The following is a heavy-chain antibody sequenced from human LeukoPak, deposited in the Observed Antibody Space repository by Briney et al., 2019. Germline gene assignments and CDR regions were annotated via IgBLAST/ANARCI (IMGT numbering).Heavy chain of an antibody. D-gene: IGHD3-22*01. CDR3: AKDLIPITMIVVESFDY. J-gene: IGHJ4*02. CDR1: GFTFSSYA. Sequence: GGSLRLSCAASGFTFSSYAMSWVRQAPGKGLEWVSAISGSGGSTYYADSVKGRFTISRDNSKNTLYLQMNSLRAEDTAVYYCAKDLIPITMIVVESFDYWGQGTLVTVSS. CDR2: ISGSGGST. V-gene: IGHV3-23*01.